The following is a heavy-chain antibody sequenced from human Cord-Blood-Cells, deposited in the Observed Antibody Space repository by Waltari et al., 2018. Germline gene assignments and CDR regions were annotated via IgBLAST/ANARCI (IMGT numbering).Heavy chain of an antibody. D-gene: IGHD3-3*01. CDR2: MNPNSGNK. CDR1: GYTFTSSH. Sequence: VQLVQSGAEVQKPGPSVKVSCKASGYTFTSSHINWVRQATGPGLEWMGCMNPNSGNKGYAQKFQGRGTMTRNTSISTAYMELSSLRSEDTAVYDCARGEYDFWSGYFDYWGQGTLVTVSS. J-gene: IGHJ4*02. CDR3: ARGEYDFWSGYFDY. V-gene: IGHV1-8*01.